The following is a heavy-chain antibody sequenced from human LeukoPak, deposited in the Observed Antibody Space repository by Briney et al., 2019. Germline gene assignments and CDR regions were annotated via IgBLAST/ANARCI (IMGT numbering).Heavy chain of an antibody. D-gene: IGHD4-17*01. J-gene: IGHJ4*02. CDR2: INHSGST. CDR3: ARGRPTVTNAIFDY. V-gene: IGHV4-39*07. Sequence: PETLSLTCTVSGGSISSGGYYWSWIRQHPGKGLEWIGEINHSGSTNYNPSLKSRVTISVDTSKNQFSLKLSSVTAADTAVYYCARGRPTVTNAIFDYWGQGTLVTVSS. CDR1: GGSISSGGYY.